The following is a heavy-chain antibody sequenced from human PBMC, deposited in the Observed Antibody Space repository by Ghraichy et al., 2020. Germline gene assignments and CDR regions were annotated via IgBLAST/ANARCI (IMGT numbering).Heavy chain of an antibody. J-gene: IGHJ4*02. D-gene: IGHD6-19*01. CDR3: AKFESSGWYYFDY. CDR1: GFTFSSYA. V-gene: IGHV3-23*01. Sequence: LSLTCAASGFTFSSYAMSWVRQAPGKGLEWVSAISGSGGSTYYADSVKGRFTISRDNSKNTLYLQMNSLRAEDTAVYYCAKFESSGWYYFDYWGQGTLVTVSS. CDR2: ISGSGGST.